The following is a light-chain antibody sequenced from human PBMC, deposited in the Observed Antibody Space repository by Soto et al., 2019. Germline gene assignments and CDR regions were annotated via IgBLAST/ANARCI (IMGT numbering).Light chain of an antibody. J-gene: IGLJ1*01. V-gene: IGLV2-14*01. Sequence: QSVLTQPACVSGSPGQSITISCTGSSSDVGTYHYVSWYQRHPDKAPKLMIYEVTNRPSGVSTRFSGSKSGNTASLTISGLQAEDEADYYCSSYRKSNTLVFGSGTKVTVL. CDR3: SSYRKSNTLV. CDR2: EVT. CDR1: SSDVGTYHY.